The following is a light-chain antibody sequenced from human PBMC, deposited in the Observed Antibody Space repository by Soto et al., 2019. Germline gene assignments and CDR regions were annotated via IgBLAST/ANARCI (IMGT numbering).Light chain of an antibody. J-gene: IGLJ1*01. CDR1: SSDVGAYNY. CDR2: EVS. CDR3: SSYTSSSTYV. V-gene: IGLV2-14*01. Sequence: QSALTQPASVSWSPGHSITLACTGTSSDVGAYNYVSWYQQHPGKAPKLMIYEVSNRPSGVSNRFSGSKSGSTASLTISGLQAEEEADYYCSSYTSSSTYVFGTGTKVTVL.